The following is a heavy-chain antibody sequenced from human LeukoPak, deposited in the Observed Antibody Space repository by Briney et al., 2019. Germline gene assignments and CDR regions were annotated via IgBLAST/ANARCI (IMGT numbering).Heavy chain of an antibody. V-gene: IGHV4-38-2*01. CDR3: ARVVSQAAPDWYMDV. D-gene: IGHD2-21*01. CDR2: VNFHGTS. CDR1: GYAVGSSHY. J-gene: IGHJ2*01. Sequence: PSETLSLTCDVSGYAVGSSHYWGWIRQPPGRGLQWIGHVNFHGTSAYNASFRGRVSISTEASKNRFSLRLTSVTGADAAIYYCARVVSQAAPDWYMDVWGRGTVVIVSS.